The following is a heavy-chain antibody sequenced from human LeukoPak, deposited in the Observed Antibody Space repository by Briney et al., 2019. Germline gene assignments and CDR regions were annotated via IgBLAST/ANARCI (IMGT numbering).Heavy chain of an antibody. D-gene: IGHD6-19*01. V-gene: IGHV1-46*01. J-gene: IGHJ4*02. CDR2: INPNGGST. CDR3: ARAVWQWLPRFFDY. Sequence: ASVKVSCKASGYTFTGYYMHWVRQAPGQGLEWMGWINPNGGSTSYAQRFQGRVTMTRDTSTSTVYMELSSLRSDDTAVYYCARAVWQWLPRFFDYWGQGSLVTVSS. CDR1: GYTFTGYY.